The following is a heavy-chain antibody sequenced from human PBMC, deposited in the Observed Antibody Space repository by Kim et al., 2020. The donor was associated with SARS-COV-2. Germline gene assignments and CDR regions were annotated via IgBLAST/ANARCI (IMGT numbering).Heavy chain of an antibody. CDR2: IRSSSSYI. Sequence: GGSLRLSCAASGFTFSSYSMNWVRQAPGKGLEWVSSIRSSSSYIYYADSVKGRFTISRDNAKNTLYLQMNSLRAEDTAVYYCARGKEYYGSGTDIAFDYCGQGSLVTDSS. CDR3: ARGKEYYGSGTDIAFDY. V-gene: IGHV3-21*01. CDR1: GFTFSSYS. J-gene: IGHJ4*02. D-gene: IGHD3-10*01.